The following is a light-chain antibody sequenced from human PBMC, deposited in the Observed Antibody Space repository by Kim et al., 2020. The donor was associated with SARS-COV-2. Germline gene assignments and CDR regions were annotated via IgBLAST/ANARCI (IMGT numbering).Light chain of an antibody. Sequence: LTMSCTRTRNDVGGYNYVAWYQQHRGKAPTLMVYAVSKRPSGVSNRFSGSKSGNTASLTISGLQAEDEDDYYCTSYTSSITWVFGGVTQLTVL. CDR2: AVS. CDR1: RNDVGGYNY. CDR3: TSYTSSITWV. J-gene: IGLJ3*02. V-gene: IGLV2-14*04.